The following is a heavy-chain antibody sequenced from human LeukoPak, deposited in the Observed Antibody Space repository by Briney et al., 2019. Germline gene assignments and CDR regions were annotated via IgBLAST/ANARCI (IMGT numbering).Heavy chain of an antibody. J-gene: IGHJ6*03. CDR3: AKDLFTEWLPMDV. D-gene: IGHD3-3*01. Sequence: GGSLRLSCAASGFTFSTYGMHWVRQAPGKGLEWVAFIRYDGSNDYYADSVRGRFSISRDNSKNTLYLQMSSLTPEDTAVYYCAKDLFTEWLPMDVWGKGTTVIVSS. CDR2: IRYDGSND. CDR1: GFTFSTYG. V-gene: IGHV3-30*02.